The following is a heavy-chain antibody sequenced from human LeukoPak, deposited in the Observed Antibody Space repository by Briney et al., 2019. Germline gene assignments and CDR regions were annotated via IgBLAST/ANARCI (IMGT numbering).Heavy chain of an antibody. CDR1: GFTFSNYA. CDR3: AKPSIAAAGPSYYYYYYMDV. J-gene: IGHJ6*03. D-gene: IGHD6-13*01. V-gene: IGHV3-23*01. Sequence: GGSLRLSCAASGFTFSNYAMSWVRQAPGKGLEWVSAISGSGSTAYYADSVKGRFTISRDNSKNTLYLQMNSLRAEDTAVYYCAKPSIAAAGPSYYYYYYMDVWGKGTTVTVSS. CDR2: ISGSGSTA.